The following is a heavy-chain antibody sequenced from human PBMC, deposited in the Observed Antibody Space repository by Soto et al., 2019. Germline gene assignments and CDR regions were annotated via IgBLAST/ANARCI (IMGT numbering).Heavy chain of an antibody. CDR2: IIPILGIA. D-gene: IGHD3-3*01. J-gene: IGHJ3*02. CDR1: GGTFSSYT. Sequence: QVQLVQSGAEVQKPGSSVKVSCKASGGTFSSYTISWVRQAPGQGLEWMGRIIPILGIATYAQKFQGRVTITADKSTSTAYMELSSLRSEDTAVYYCAREEFTIFGVVVSAFDIWGQGTMVTVSS. CDR3: AREEFTIFGVVVSAFDI. V-gene: IGHV1-69*02.